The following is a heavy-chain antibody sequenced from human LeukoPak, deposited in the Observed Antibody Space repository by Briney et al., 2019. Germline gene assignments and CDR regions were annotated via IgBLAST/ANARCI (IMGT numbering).Heavy chain of an antibody. D-gene: IGHD5-12*01. CDR2: IYPGDSDT. CDR3: ARRVTTSIWFDP. Sequence: GESLKISCKASGYTFATYWTAWVRQMPGKGLEWMGIIYPGDSDTRYSPSFQGQVTISADKSITTAYLQWSSLKASDTAMYYCARRVTTSIWFDPWGQGTLVTVSS. V-gene: IGHV5-51*01. J-gene: IGHJ5*02. CDR1: GYTFATYW.